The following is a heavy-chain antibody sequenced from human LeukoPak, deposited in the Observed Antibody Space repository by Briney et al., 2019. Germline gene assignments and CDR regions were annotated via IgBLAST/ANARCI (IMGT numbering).Heavy chain of an antibody. CDR2: INTNTGKP. CDR3: ARSGADNWNSEFDY. J-gene: IGHJ4*02. V-gene: IGHV7-4-1*02. CDR1: GYTFTGYY. Sequence: GASVKVSCKASGYTFTGYYMHWVRQAPGQGLEWMGWINTNTGKPTYAQGFRGRFDFSLDTSVSTAYLQISSLKTEDTAVYYCARSGADNWNSEFDYWGQGTLVTVSS. D-gene: IGHD1-7*01.